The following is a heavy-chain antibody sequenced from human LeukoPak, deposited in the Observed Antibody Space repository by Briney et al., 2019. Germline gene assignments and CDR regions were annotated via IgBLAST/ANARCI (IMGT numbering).Heavy chain of an antibody. CDR3: ARGQSIEGPSSSSSGYFDL. V-gene: IGHV4-34*01. CDR2: INHSGST. D-gene: IGHD6-13*01. J-gene: IGHJ2*01. Sequence: KPSETLSLTCTVSGGSISSYYWSWIRQPPGKGLEWIGEINHSGSTNYNPSLKSRVTISVDTSKNQFSLKLSSVTAADTAVYYCARGQSIEGPSSSSSGYFDLWGRGTLVTVSS. CDR1: GGSISSYY.